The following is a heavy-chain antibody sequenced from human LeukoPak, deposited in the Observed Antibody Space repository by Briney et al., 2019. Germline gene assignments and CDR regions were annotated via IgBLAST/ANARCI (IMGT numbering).Heavy chain of an antibody. CDR1: GYTFTCYY. V-gene: IGHV1-2*02. Sequence: ASVKLSCKASGYTFTCYYMHWVRQAPGQGLEWMGWINPNSGGTNYAQKFQGRVTMTRDTSISTAYMELSRLRSDDTAVYYCAGKGVATILPATKYYYYGMDVWGQGTTVTVSS. J-gene: IGHJ6*02. CDR3: AGKGVATILPATKYYYYGMDV. CDR2: INPNSGGT. D-gene: IGHD3-3*01.